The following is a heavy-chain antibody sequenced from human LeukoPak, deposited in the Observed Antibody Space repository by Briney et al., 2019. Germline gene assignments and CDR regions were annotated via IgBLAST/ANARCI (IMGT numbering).Heavy chain of an antibody. CDR2: IYTSGST. CDR1: GGSISSYY. J-gene: IGHJ4*02. CDR3: ARGRGDGYNGPFDY. V-gene: IGHV4-4*07. Sequence: SETLSLTCTVSGGSISSYYWSWIRQPAGKGLEWIGRIYTSGSTNYNPSPKSRVTMSVDTSKNPFSLKLGSVTAADTAVYYCARGRGDGYNGPFDYWGQGTLVTVSS. D-gene: IGHD3-10*01.